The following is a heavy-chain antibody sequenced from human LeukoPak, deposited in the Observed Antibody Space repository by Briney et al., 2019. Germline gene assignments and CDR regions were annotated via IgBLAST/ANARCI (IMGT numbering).Heavy chain of an antibody. V-gene: IGHV3-43*02. CDR1: GFTSDDYA. D-gene: IGHD2-2*01. CDR3: AKALGYCSSTSCSYYFDY. Sequence: GGSLRLSCAASGFTSDDYAMHWVRQAPGKGLEWVSLISGDGGSTYYADSVKGRFTISRDNSKNSLYLQMNSLRTEDTALYYCAKALGYCSSTSCSYYFDYWGQGTLVTVSS. J-gene: IGHJ4*02. CDR2: ISGDGGST.